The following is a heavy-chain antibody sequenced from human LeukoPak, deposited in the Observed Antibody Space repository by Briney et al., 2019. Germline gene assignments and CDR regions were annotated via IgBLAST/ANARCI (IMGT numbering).Heavy chain of an antibody. V-gene: IGHV1-69*13. D-gene: IGHD2-21*01. CDR3: ARVFMGYYYYMDV. Sequence: ASVKVSCKASGGTFSSYAISWVRQAPGQGLEGMGGIIPIFGTANYAQKFQGRVTITADESTSTAYMELSSLRSEDTAVYYCARVFMGYYYYMDVWGKGTTVTISS. CDR1: GGTFSSYA. J-gene: IGHJ6*03. CDR2: IIPIFGTA.